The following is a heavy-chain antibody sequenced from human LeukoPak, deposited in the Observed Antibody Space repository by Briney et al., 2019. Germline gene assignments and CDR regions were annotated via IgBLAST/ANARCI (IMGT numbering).Heavy chain of an antibody. CDR3: ARDRRATQHYYHYGMGV. Sequence: PGGSLRLSCAASGFTVSSNYMSWVRQAPGKGLEWVSFIYSGGSTYYADSVKGRFTISRDTSKNALYLQMNSLRAEDTAVYYCARDRRATQHYYHYGMGVWGQGTTVTVSS. V-gene: IGHV3-66*02. J-gene: IGHJ6*02. D-gene: IGHD1-1*01. CDR1: GFTVSSNY. CDR2: IYSGGST.